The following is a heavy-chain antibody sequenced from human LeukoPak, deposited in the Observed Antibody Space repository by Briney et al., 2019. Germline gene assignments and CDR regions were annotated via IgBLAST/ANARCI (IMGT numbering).Heavy chain of an antibody. D-gene: IGHD6-6*01. CDR2: ITSSSDYI. CDR1: GFTFNSYS. J-gene: IGHJ4*02. V-gene: IGHV3-21*01. CDR3: ARDYAARRGRGHLDY. Sequence: GGSLRLSCAASGFTFNSYSMNWVRQAPGKGLEWVSSITSSSDYIYYADSVKGRFTISRDNAENSLFLQMNSLRAEDAAVYYCARDYAARRGRGHLDYWGQGTLVAVSS.